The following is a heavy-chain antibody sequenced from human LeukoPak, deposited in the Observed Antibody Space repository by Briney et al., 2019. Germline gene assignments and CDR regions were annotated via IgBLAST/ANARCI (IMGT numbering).Heavy chain of an antibody. V-gene: IGHV4-59*01. CDR3: ARTFSESYYYYGMDV. CDR1: GGSISSYY. Sequence: SETLSLTCTVSGGSISSYYWSWIRQPPGKGLEWIGYMYYSGRTNYNPSLKSRVTISVDTSKNQFSLKLSSVTAADTDVYYCARTFSESYYYYGMDVWGQGTTVTVSS. D-gene: IGHD1-26*01. CDR2: MYYSGRT. J-gene: IGHJ6*02.